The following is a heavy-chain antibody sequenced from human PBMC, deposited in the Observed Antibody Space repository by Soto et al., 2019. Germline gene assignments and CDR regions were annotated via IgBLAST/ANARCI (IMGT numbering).Heavy chain of an antibody. V-gene: IGHV4-30-2*01. CDR1: GGSISSGGYS. CDR3: AAGGGPPRYY. Sequence: QLQLQESGSGLVKPSQTLSLTCAVSGGSISSGGYSWSWIRQPPGKGLEWIGYIYDSGSTYYNPSLKRRVTISVDRSKNQLSLKLSSVTAADTAVYYCAAGGGPPRYYCGQGTLVTVSS. CDR2: IYDSGST. J-gene: IGHJ4*02. D-gene: IGHD1-26*01.